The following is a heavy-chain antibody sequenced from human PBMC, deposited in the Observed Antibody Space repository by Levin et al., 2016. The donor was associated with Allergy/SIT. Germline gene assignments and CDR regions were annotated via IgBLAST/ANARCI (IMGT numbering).Heavy chain of an antibody. D-gene: IGHD3-10*01. J-gene: IGHJ4*02. CDR3: ALRSIGSALDY. CDR2: IYMGGNT. V-gene: IGHV3-53*01. CDR1: GFTVSSNY. Sequence: GGSLRLSCAASGFTVSSNYMNWVRQAPGKGLEWVSVIYMGGNTYYADSVKGRFTISRDNSKNTFYLQMNSLRAEDTAVYYCALRSIGSALDYWGQGILVTVST.